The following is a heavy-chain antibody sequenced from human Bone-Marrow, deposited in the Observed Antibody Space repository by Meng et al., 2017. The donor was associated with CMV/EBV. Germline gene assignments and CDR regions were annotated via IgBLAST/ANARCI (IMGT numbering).Heavy chain of an antibody. Sequence: GGSLRLSCRVSGFTFGDYPMSWVRQAPGKGLEWVGFIRSKAYGGTTEYAASVKGRFTISRDDSKSIAYLQMNRLKTEDTTVYYCASCRSDLSADYWGQGTLVTVSS. J-gene: IGHJ4*02. CDR2: IRSKAYGGTT. CDR3: ASCRSDLSADY. CDR1: GFTFGDYP. V-gene: IGHV3-49*04. D-gene: IGHD2-15*01.